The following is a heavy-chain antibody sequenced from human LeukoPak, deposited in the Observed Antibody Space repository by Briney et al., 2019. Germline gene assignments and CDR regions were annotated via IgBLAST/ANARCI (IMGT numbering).Heavy chain of an antibody. CDR3: AKDRFGGYSSGWYTD. J-gene: IGHJ4*02. Sequence: GGSLRLSCAASGFTFSSYGMHWVRQAPGKGLEWVAVISYDGSNKYYADSVKGRFTTSRDNSKNTLYLQMNSLRAEDTAVYYCAKDRFGGYSSGWYTDWGQGTLVTVSS. CDR1: GFTFSSYG. D-gene: IGHD6-19*01. CDR2: ISYDGSNK. V-gene: IGHV3-30*18.